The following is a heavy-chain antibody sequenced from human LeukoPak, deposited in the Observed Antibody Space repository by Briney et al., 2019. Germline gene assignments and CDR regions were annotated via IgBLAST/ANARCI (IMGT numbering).Heavy chain of an antibody. D-gene: IGHD2-8*02. V-gene: IGHV3-23*01. CDR3: ATYRQVLLPFES. CDR1: GFTFSTYA. J-gene: IGHJ4*02. Sequence: GGSLRLSCEASGFTFSTYAMIWVRQPPGKGLEWVSSVFPSDGEIHYADSVRGRFTISRDNSKSTLSLQMNSLRVEDTAIYYCATYRQVLLPFESWGQGTLVTVSS. CDR2: VFPSDGEI.